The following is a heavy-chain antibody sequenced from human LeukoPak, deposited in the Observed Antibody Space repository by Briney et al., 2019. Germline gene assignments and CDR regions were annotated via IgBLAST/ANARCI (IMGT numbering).Heavy chain of an antibody. CDR2: IIPILGIA. CDR1: GGTFSSYA. CDR3: ARVGADIAAAGSALFDY. D-gene: IGHD6-13*01. V-gene: IGHV1-69*04. J-gene: IGHJ4*02. Sequence: APVKVSCKASGGTFSSYAISWVRQAPGQGLEWMGRIIPILGIANYAQKFQGRVTITADKSTSTAYMELSSLRSEDTAVYYCARVGADIAAAGSALFDYWGQGTLVTVSS.